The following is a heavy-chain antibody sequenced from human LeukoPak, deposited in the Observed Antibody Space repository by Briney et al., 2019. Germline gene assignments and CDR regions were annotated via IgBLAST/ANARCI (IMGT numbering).Heavy chain of an antibody. CDR3: ARWAMTRGINSFDY. J-gene: IGHJ4*02. D-gene: IGHD3-10*01. CDR1: GGSVSSGSYY. Sequence: SETLSLTCTVSGGSVSSGSYYWSWIRQPPGKGLEWIGYTYYSGRTDYNPSLKSRVTISVDPSKNQFSLKLSSATAADTAVYYCARWAMTRGINSFDYWGQGTRVTVSS. CDR2: TYYSGRT. V-gene: IGHV4-61*01.